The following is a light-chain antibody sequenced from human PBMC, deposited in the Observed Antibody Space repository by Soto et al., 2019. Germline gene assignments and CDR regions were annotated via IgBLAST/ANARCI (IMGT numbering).Light chain of an antibody. J-gene: IGKJ2*01. CDR3: QQRTNWLYT. CDR2: DAS. V-gene: IGKV3-11*01. Sequence: EIVLTQSPATLSLSPGERATLSCRASQSVSTYLAWYQQKPGQAPRLLIHDASNRASGVPARFSGSGSGTDFTLTISSLEPEDFAVYHCQQRTNWLYTFGQGTKLEIK. CDR1: QSVSTY.